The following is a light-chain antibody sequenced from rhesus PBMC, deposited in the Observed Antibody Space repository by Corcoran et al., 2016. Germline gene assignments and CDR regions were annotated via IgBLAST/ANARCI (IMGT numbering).Light chain of an antibody. Sequence: DIVMTQSPDSLAVSLGERVTINCKSSQSLLYSSNNKKYLAWYQHKPGQAPKLLIYWESARESGVPNRVSGSGTGTDCTLTIMGLQAEEVAVYSCQQYYSTPYSFGQGNKVEIK. CDR3: QQYYSTPYS. V-gene: IGKV4-1*01. CDR2: WES. CDR1: QSLLYSSNNKKY. J-gene: IGKJ2*01.